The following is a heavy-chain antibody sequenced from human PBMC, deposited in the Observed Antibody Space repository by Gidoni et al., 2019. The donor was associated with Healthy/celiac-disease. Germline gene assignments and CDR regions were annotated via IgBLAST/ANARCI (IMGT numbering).Heavy chain of an antibody. CDR1: GFTFSSYA. V-gene: IGHV3-30*04. CDR3: ARDEGLLRSGSYYNVPSYYYGMDV. CDR2: ISYDGSNK. J-gene: IGHJ6*02. Sequence: QVQLVESGGGVVQPGRSLRLSCAASGFTFSSYAMHWVRQAPGKGLEWVAVISYDGSNKYYADSVKGRFTISRDNSKNTLYLQMNSLRAEDTAVYYCARDEGLLRSGSYYNVPSYYYGMDVWGQGTTVTVSS. D-gene: IGHD3-10*01.